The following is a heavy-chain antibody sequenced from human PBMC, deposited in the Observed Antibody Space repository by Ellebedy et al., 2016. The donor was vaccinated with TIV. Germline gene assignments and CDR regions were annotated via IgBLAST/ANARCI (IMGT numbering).Heavy chain of an antibody. D-gene: IGHD3-3*01. V-gene: IGHV1-69*04. J-gene: IGHJ5*01. CDR2: LIPILGTA. CDR3: ARELSGVGCYDSSWFES. Sequence: AASAKVSCKASGGTLSSYAISWVRQAPGQGLEWMGRLIPILGTANYAQKFQGRVTITADKSTSTAYMELSSMRSEDTAVYYCARELSGVGCYDSSWFESWGQGTLVTVSS. CDR1: GGTLSSYA.